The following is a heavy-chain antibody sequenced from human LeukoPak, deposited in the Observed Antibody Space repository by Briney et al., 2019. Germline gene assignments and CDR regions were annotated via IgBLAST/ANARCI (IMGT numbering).Heavy chain of an antibody. J-gene: IGHJ4*02. D-gene: IGHD3-10*01. CDR1: GFTFSSYA. CDR3: AKSRRSILWFGELFPELDY. CDR2: VSYDGSNK. V-gene: IGHV3-30*04. Sequence: PGGSLRLSCAASGFTFSSYAMHWVRQAPGKGLEWVAVVSYDGSNKYYADSVKGRFTISRDNSKNTLYLQMNSLRAEDTAVYYCAKSRRSILWFGELFPELDYWGQGTLVTVSS.